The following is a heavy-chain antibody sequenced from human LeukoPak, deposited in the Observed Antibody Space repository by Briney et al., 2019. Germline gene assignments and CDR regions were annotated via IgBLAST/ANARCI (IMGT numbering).Heavy chain of an antibody. J-gene: IGHJ4*02. CDR1: GGTFSSYA. D-gene: IGHD2-15*01. Sequence: ASVKVSCKASGGTFSSYAISWVRQAPGQGLEWMGGIIPIFGTANYAQKFQGRVTMTTDTSTSTAYMELRSLRSDDTAVYYCARDKVDCSGGSCFPGDYWGQGTLVTVSS. V-gene: IGHV1-69*05. CDR3: ARDKVDCSGGSCFPGDY. CDR2: IIPIFGTA.